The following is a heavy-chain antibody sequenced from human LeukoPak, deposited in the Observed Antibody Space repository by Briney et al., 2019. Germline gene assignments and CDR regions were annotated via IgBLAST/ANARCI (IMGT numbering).Heavy chain of an antibody. CDR3: AKTEGSGSYYGIDY. J-gene: IGHJ4*02. D-gene: IGHD1-26*01. V-gene: IGHV3-23*01. Sequence: PGGSLRLSCAASGFTFSNYAMSWVRQAPGKGLEWVSGISGGSTYYADSVKGRFTISGDNSKDTLYLQMNTLRAEDTAVYYCAKTEGSGSYYGIDYWGQGTLVTVSS. CDR1: GFTFSNYA. CDR2: ISGGST.